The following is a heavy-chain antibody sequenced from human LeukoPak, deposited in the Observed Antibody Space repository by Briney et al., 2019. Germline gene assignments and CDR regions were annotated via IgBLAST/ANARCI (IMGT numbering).Heavy chain of an antibody. Sequence: GASVKVSCKASGGTFSSYAISWVRQAPGQGLEWMGRIIPISGIANYAQKFQGRVTITADKSTSTAYMELSSLRSEDTAVYYCARDLRGGYYGYWGQGTLVTVSS. CDR3: ARDLRGGYYGY. D-gene: IGHD3-3*01. CDR2: IIPISGIA. J-gene: IGHJ4*02. V-gene: IGHV1-69*04. CDR1: GGTFSSYA.